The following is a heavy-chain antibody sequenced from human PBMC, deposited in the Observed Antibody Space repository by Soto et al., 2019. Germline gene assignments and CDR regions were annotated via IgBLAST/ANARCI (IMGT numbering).Heavy chain of an antibody. CDR2: IIPIFGTA. J-gene: IGHJ4*02. V-gene: IGHV1-69*13. Sequence: SVKVSCKASGGTFSSYAISWVRQAPGQGLEWMGGIIPIFGTANYAQKFQGRVTITADESTSTAYMELSSLRSEDTAVYYCARFSTVTTTFDYWGQGTLVTVSS. D-gene: IGHD4-17*01. CDR3: ARFSTVTTTFDY. CDR1: GGTFSSYA.